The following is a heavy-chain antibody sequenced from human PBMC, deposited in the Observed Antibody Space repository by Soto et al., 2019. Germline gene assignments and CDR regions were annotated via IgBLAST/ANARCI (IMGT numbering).Heavy chain of an antibody. Sequence: GGSLRLYCAASGFTFSSYAMHWVRQAPGKGLEWVAVISYDGSNKYYADSVKGRFTISRDNSKNTLYLQMNSLRAEDTAVYYCARGAIAAAGMGDYYYYGMDVWGQGTTGTVYS. J-gene: IGHJ6*02. CDR1: GFTFSSYA. CDR2: ISYDGSNK. V-gene: IGHV3-30-3*01. D-gene: IGHD6-13*01. CDR3: ARGAIAAAGMGDYYYYGMDV.